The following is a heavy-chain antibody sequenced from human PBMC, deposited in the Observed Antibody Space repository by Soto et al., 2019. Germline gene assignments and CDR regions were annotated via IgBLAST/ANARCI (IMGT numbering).Heavy chain of an antibody. D-gene: IGHD2-2*01. CDR1: GASLHIGGYY. CDR3: ARAGSTTANWLEP. CDR2: IYYTGVT. V-gene: IGHV4-31*03. J-gene: IGHJ5*02. Sequence: SETLSLTCTVSGASLHIGGYYWAWIRQNPGKGLEWIGYIYYTGVTYYNPSLGSRVNISVDTSKNQFSLELTSVTAADTAVYSCARAGSTTANWLEPWGQGLLVIVSS.